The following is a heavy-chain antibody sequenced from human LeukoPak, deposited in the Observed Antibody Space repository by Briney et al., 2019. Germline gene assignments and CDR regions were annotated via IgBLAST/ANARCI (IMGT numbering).Heavy chain of an antibody. CDR1: GYTFTSYD. D-gene: IGHD3-10*01. J-gene: IGHJ6*03. CDR3: ARGRYYGSGGSYYYYMDV. V-gene: IGHV1-8*03. CDR2: MNPNSGNT. Sequence: ASVKVSCKASGYTFTSYDINWVRQATGQGLEWMGWMNPNSGNTGYAQKFQGRVTITRNTSISTAYMELSSLSSEDTAVYYCARGRYYGSGGSYYYYMDVWGKGTTVTVSS.